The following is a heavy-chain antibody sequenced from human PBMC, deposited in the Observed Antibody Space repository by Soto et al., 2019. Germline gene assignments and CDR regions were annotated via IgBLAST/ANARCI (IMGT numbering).Heavy chain of an antibody. CDR1: GFTFSSYD. CDR2: ISSNGGST. J-gene: IGHJ4*02. Sequence: EVQLVESGEGLVQPGGSLRLSCAASGFTFSSYDMHWVRQAPGKGLEYVSAISSNGGSTYYADSVKGRFTICRDNSKNTLYLQMGSLRAEDMAVYYCARGGAYSYGTHFDYGGQGTLVTVSS. CDR3: ARGGAYSYGTHFDY. D-gene: IGHD5-18*01. V-gene: IGHV3-64*02.